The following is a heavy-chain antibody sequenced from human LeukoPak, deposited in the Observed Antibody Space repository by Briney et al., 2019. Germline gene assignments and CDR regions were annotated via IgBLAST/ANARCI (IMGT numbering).Heavy chain of an antibody. Sequence: SLTLSCPSTVFTFISFDMHWVRPLTSRVLDWVSTIGTGSDTYYPGSVEGRFTLSRDNAKHSLYLQMNSLTAGDTAVYYYARGPPRAKYYYMDVWGKGTTVTVSS. V-gene: IGHV3-13*01. J-gene: IGHJ6*03. CDR1: VFTFISFD. CDR2: IGTGSDT. CDR3: ARGPPRAKYYYMDV.